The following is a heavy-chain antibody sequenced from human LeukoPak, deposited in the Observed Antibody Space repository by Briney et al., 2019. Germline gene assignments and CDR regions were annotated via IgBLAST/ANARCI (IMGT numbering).Heavy chain of an antibody. CDR2: IYTSGST. CDR3: ARDHYYDSSPQLVPDAFDI. CDR1: GGSISSCY. J-gene: IGHJ3*02. D-gene: IGHD3-22*01. V-gene: IGHV4-4*07. Sequence: SETLSLTCTVSGGSISSCYWSWIRQPAGKGLEWIGRIYTSGSTNYNPSLKSRVTMSVDTSKNQFSLKLSSVTAADTAVYYCARDHYYDSSPQLVPDAFDIWGQGTMVTVSS.